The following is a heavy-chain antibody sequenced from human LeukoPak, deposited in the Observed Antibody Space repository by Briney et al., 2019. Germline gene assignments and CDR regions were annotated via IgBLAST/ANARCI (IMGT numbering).Heavy chain of an antibody. Sequence: PGGSLRLSCAASGIIFSSYGMHWVRQAPGKGLEWLAIIYYDGSYQYYADSVKGRFTISRDNSKSTLYLQMNSLRAEDTAVYYCARALLTTVTTYAHYYGMDVWGQGTTVTVSS. CDR2: IYYDGSYQ. D-gene: IGHD4-17*01. J-gene: IGHJ6*02. CDR3: ARALLTTVTTYAHYYGMDV. V-gene: IGHV3-33*01. CDR1: GIIFSSYG.